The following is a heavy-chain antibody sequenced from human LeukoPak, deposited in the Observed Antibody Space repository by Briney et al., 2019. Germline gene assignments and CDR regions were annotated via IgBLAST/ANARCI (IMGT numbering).Heavy chain of an antibody. CDR1: GFTFSSYS. V-gene: IGHV3-48*04. CDR3: ASSRGYYYYMDV. CDR2: ISSSSSTI. J-gene: IGHJ6*03. Sequence: GGSLRLSCAASGFTFSSYSMNWVRQAPGKGLEWVSYISSSSSTIYYADSVKGRFTISRDNAKNSLYLQMNSLRAEDAALYYCASSRGYYYYMDVWGKGTTVTVSS.